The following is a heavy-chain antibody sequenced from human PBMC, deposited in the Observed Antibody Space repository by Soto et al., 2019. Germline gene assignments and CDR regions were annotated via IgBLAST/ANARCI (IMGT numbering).Heavy chain of an antibody. CDR1: GFTFSSYG. CDR2: ISYGGSNK. J-gene: IGHJ3*02. Sequence: QVQLVESGGGVVQPGRSLRLSCAASGFTFSSYGMHWVRQAPGKGLEWVAVISYGGSNKYYADSVKGRFTISRDNSKNTLYLQMNSLRAEDTAVYYCAKDTVGGDAFDIWCQGPMVTVSS. V-gene: IGHV3-30*18. D-gene: IGHD4-17*01. CDR3: AKDTVGGDAFDI.